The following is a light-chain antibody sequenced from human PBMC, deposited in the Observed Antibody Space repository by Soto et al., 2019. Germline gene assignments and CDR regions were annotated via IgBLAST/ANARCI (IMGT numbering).Light chain of an antibody. CDR1: QSISSW. Sequence: DIQMTQSPSSLSASVGDRVTITCLASQSISSWLAWYQQKPGKAPKLLIFDAYSLESGVPSRFSGSRSGTEFTLTITSLQPDDYATYYCQQYNSYSPLNFGGGTKVDI. V-gene: IGKV1-5*01. CDR3: QQYNSYSPLN. J-gene: IGKJ4*01. CDR2: DAY.